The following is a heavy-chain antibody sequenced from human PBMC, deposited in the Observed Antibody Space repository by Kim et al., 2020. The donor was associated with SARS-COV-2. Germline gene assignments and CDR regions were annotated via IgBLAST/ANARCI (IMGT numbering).Heavy chain of an antibody. J-gene: IGHJ5*02. CDR1: GGSFSGYY. V-gene: IGHV4-34*01. CDR2: INHSGST. D-gene: IGHD2-21*01. Sequence: SETLSLTCAVYGGSFSGYYWSWIRQPPGKGLEWIGEINHSGSTNYNPSLKSRVTISVDTSKNQFSLKLSSVTAADTAVYYCASGGMIALEAWGQGTLVTVSS. CDR3: ASGGMIALEA.